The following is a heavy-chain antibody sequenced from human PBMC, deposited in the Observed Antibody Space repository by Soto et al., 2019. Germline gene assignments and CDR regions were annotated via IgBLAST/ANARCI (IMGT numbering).Heavy chain of an antibody. CDR3: ANPFQRTGYYYDTWYFDL. CDR2: ISHDGSTI. V-gene: IGHV3-30*18. CDR1: GFTFSRYG. Sequence: QVQLVESGGGVVQPGRSLRLSCAASGFTFSRYGMHWVRQDPDKGLELVAVISHDGSTIYYADSVKGRFTISRDNSKSTLYLQMNSLRRQDSAVYYSANPFQRTGYYYDTWYFDLWGRCTLVTVSS. D-gene: IGHD3-22*01. J-gene: IGHJ2*01.